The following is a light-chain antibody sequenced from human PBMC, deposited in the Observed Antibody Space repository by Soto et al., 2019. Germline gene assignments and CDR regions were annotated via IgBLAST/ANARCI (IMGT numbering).Light chain of an antibody. J-gene: IGKJ1*01. CDR3: QQYNTYST. Sequence: DIQMTQSPSTLSAFVGDRVTITCRASQSISTRLAWYQQKPGKAPKLLIYKASSLESGVPSRFSGSGSGTEFTLTISSLQPDDFATYYCQQYNTYSTFGQGTKVEIK. CDR1: QSISTR. V-gene: IGKV1-5*03. CDR2: KAS.